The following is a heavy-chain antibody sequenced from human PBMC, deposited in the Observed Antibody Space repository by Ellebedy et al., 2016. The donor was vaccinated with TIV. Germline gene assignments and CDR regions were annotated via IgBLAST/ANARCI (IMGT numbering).Heavy chain of an antibody. D-gene: IGHD2-15*01. V-gene: IGHV4-39*07. J-gene: IGHJ3*02. CDR2: IYYSGTT. Sequence: MPSETLSLTCTVSSGSISSSSYYWGWIRQPPGKGLEWIGSIYYSGTTYYNPSLKSRVTISVDTSKNQFSLKLSSVTAADTAVYYCARVVWQLPVSYAFDIWGQGTVVTVSS. CDR3: ARVVWQLPVSYAFDI. CDR1: SGSISSSSYY.